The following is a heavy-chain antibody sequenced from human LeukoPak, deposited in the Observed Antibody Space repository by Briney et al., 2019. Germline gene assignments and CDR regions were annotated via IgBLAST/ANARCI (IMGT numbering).Heavy chain of an antibody. D-gene: IGHD3-22*01. CDR3: ARLDYYDN. CDR1: GGSISSGGYY. J-gene: IGHJ1*01. Sequence: SETLSLTCTVSGGSISSGGYYWSWIRQHPGKGLEWIVYIYSSGSTKYNPSLQSRVSISVYTSKNQFSLELSSVTAEDTAVYYCARLDYYDNWGQGTLVTVSS. CDR2: IYSSGST. V-gene: IGHV4-61*08.